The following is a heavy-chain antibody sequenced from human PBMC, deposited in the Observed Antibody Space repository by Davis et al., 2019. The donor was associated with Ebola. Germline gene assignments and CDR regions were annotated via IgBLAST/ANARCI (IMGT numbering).Heavy chain of an antibody. V-gene: IGHV4-59*01. Sequence: SETLSLTCTVSGGSISSYYWSWIRQPPGKGLEWIGYIYYSGSTNYNPSLKSRITISVDTSKNQFSLKLSSVTAADTAVYYCARDVSAWGQGTLVTVSS. CDR1: GGSISSYY. J-gene: IGHJ5*02. CDR3: ARDVSA. D-gene: IGHD2/OR15-2a*01. CDR2: IYYSGST.